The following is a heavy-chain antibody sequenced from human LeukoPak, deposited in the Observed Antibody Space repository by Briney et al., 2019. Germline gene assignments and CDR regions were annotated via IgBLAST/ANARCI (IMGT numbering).Heavy chain of an antibody. CDR3: ARTPSVSAGHWFDP. CDR1: GFTFSAYS. V-gene: IGHV3-48*01. D-gene: IGHD2-15*01. J-gene: IGHJ5*02. CDR2: ISSDSLTI. Sequence: GESLRLSCAASGFTFSAYSMNWVRQAPGKGLEWVSYISSDSLTIYYANSVKGRFTISRDNAKNSLYLQMNSLRAEDTAVYYCARTPSVSAGHWFDPWGQGTLVTVSS.